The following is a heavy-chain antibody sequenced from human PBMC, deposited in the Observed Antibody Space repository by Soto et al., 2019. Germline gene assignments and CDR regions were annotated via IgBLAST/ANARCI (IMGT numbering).Heavy chain of an antibody. V-gene: IGHV3-33*01. D-gene: IGHD4-17*01. CDR1: GFTFSSYG. CDR3: ARDEKDKSGDDRGGVGC. CDR2: IYYDGSNK. J-gene: IGHJ4*02. Sequence: QVQLVESGGGVVQPGTSLRLSCAASGFTFSSYGMHWVRQTPGKGLDWVASIYYDGSNKYYADSVKGRFTISRDNSKNTLYLQMNSLRAADTAVYYCARDEKDKSGDDRGGVGCWGQGTLVTVSS.